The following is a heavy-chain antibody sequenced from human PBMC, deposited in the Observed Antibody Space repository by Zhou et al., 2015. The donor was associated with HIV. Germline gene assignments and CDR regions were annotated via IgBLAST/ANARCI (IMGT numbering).Heavy chain of an antibody. CDR2: LSDSGDSK. V-gene: IGHV3-23*01. J-gene: IGHJ4*02. D-gene: IGHD2-15*01. CDR1: GLTFSNYA. Sequence: EVQLLHSGGRLGTAGGGPVRLSCAASGLTFSNYAMTWVRQAPGKGLEWVSSLSDSGDSKHYADSVKGRFTISRDNSKATVYLQMNSLRTEDTAVYYCAQDWRGTTCSEGCMSHWGQGTLVTVSS. CDR3: AQDWRGTTCSEGCMSH.